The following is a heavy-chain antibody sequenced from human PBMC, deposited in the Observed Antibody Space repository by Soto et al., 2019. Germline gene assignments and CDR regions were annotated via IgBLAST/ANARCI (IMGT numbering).Heavy chain of an antibody. J-gene: IGHJ4*02. CDR3: ARGALPDY. D-gene: IGHD3-10*01. Sequence: TSVKVSCKASGYTFTNYAMHWVRQAPGQRLEWMGWINPGNGNTKYSQNFQGRVTITRDTSASTAYMELSGLRSEDTAVYYCARGALPDYWGLGTLVTVSS. CDR1: GYTFTNYA. V-gene: IGHV1-3*01. CDR2: INPGNGNT.